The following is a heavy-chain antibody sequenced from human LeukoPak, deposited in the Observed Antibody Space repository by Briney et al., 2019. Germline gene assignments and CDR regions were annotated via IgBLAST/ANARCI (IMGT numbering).Heavy chain of an antibody. CDR2: ISYDGSNK. V-gene: IGHV3-30*18. CDR3: AKVGGVVIPGSY. CDR1: GFTFSNYG. Sequence: GGSLRLSCATSGFTFSNYGVHWVRQAPGKGLEWVAFISYDGSNKYYVDSVKGRFTISRDNSKNTLYLQMNSLRAEDTAVYFCAKVGGVVIPGSYWGQGTLVTVSS. J-gene: IGHJ4*02. D-gene: IGHD3-3*01.